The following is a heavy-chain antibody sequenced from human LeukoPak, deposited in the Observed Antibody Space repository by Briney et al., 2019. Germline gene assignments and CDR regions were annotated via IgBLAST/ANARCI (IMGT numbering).Heavy chain of an antibody. J-gene: IGHJ4*02. CDR3: ARNDYGGNSPDY. CDR1: GFTVSSNY. CDR2: IYSGGST. Sequence: GGSLRLSCAASGFTVSSNYMSWVRQAPGKGLEWVSVIYSGGSTYYADSVKGRFTISRDNSKNTLYLQMNSLRAEDTVVYYCARNDYGGNSPDYWGQGTLVTVSS. D-gene: IGHD4-23*01. V-gene: IGHV3-66*01.